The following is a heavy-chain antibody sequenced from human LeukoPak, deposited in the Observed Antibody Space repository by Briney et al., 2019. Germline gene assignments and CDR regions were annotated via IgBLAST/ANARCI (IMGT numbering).Heavy chain of an antibody. Sequence: SVKVSCKASGGTFSSYAISWVRQAPGQGLEWMGRIIPIFGTANYAQKFQGRVTITTDESTSTAYMELSSLRSEDTAVYYCAIKGTRIVGATHGGYWGQGTLVTVSS. CDR3: AIKGTRIVGATHGGY. D-gene: IGHD1-26*01. CDR1: GGTFSSYA. V-gene: IGHV1-69*05. CDR2: IIPIFGTA. J-gene: IGHJ4*02.